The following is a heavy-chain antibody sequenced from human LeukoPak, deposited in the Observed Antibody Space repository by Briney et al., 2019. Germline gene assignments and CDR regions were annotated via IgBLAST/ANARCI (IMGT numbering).Heavy chain of an antibody. J-gene: IGHJ4*02. CDR3: ARGLRWDSGNDWGPEH. D-gene: IGHD5-12*01. Sequence: SETLSLTCSVSGDSMNGYYWIWIRQTAGKGLEWIGRLFTGGNAECNPSLKSRVTMSVETTKSQFSLKLTSVTAADTAIYYCARGLRWDSGNDWGPEHWGQGVLVTVSS. CDR2: LFTGGNA. CDR1: GDSMNGYY. V-gene: IGHV4-4*07.